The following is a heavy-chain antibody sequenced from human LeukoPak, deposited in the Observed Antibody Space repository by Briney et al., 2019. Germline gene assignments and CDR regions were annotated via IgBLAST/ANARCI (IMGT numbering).Heavy chain of an antibody. CDR2: IWYDGSNK. D-gene: IGHD3-16*01. J-gene: IGHJ4*02. Sequence: PGGSLRLSCAASGFTFSSYGMHWVRQAPGKGLEWVAVIWYDGSNKYYEDSVKGRFTISRDNSKNKLYLQMNSLRAEDTAVYYCAREEGGRIDYWGQGTLVTVSS. CDR1: GFTFSSYG. V-gene: IGHV3-33*01. CDR3: AREEGGRIDY.